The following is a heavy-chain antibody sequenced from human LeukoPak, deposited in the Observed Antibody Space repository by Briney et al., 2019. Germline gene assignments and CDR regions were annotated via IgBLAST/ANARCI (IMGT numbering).Heavy chain of an antibody. J-gene: IGHJ6*03. Sequence: SETLSLTCTVSGGSISSYHWSWIRQPAGKGLEWIGRIYNGGSTNYNPPLKGRVTMSVDTSKNQFFLKLSPVAAADTAVYYCARGCSSTSCYTGYYMDVWGKGTTVTVSS. D-gene: IGHD2-2*02. CDR2: IYNGGST. V-gene: IGHV4-4*07. CDR1: GGSISSYH. CDR3: ARGCSSTSCYTGYYMDV.